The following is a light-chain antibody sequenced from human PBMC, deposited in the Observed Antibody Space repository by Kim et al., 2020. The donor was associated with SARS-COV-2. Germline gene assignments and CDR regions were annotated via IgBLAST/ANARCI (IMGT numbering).Light chain of an antibody. CDR1: QRVGSY. CDR3: QQRMHWPLT. J-gene: IGKJ4*01. Sequence: LSQWERATLPSKASQRVGSYLAWYQQKPGQAPRLLIYDASNRATGIPARFSGSGSGTDFTLTINTLEPEDFALYYCQQRMHWPLTFGGGTKVDIK. V-gene: IGKV3-11*01. CDR2: DAS.